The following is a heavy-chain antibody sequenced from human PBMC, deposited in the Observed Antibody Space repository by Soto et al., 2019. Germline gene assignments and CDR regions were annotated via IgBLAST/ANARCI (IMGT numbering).Heavy chain of an antibody. CDR3: ARGSGVGVPYFDP. Sequence: ASVKVSCKASGYTFTNYAIQWVRQAPGQGLEWMGWINAGNGNTKYSQKFQGRVTITRDTSASTAYMGLSSLRSEDTAVYYCARGSGVGVPYFDPWGQGTLVTVSS. CDR2: INAGNGNT. D-gene: IGHD2-15*01. V-gene: IGHV1-3*01. J-gene: IGHJ5*02. CDR1: GYTFTNYA.